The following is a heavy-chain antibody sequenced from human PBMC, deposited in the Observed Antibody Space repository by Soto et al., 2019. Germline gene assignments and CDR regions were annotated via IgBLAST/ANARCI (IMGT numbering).Heavy chain of an antibody. V-gene: IGHV3-11*01. D-gene: IGHD6-19*01. CDR1: GFTFNDYY. J-gene: IGHJ4*02. CDR2: ISGGGSTT. Sequence: PGGSLRLSCAVSGFTFNDYYMSWIRQAPGKGLEWISYISGGGSTTYHADSVRGRFTISRDNAKNSLFLQMNSLRAEDTAVYYCAREMRTSGWFRRLDSWGQGILVTVSS. CDR3: AREMRTSGWFRRLDS.